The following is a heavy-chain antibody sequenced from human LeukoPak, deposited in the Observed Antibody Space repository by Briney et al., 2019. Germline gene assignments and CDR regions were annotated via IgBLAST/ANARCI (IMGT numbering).Heavy chain of an antibody. Sequence: TLSLTCTVSGGSISSHYWSWIRQPPGKGLEWIGYIYYSGSTNYNPSLKSRFTISVDTSKNQFSLKLSSVTAADTAVYYCARARRASHFDYWGQGTLVTVSS. J-gene: IGHJ4*02. CDR3: ARARRASHFDY. V-gene: IGHV4-59*11. CDR2: IYYSGST. CDR1: GGSISSHY.